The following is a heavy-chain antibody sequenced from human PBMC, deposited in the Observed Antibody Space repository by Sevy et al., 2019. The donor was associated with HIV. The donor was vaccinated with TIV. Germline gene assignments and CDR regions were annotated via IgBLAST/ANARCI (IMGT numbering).Heavy chain of an antibody. CDR2: LSFGCGKI. V-gene: IGHV3-23*01. CDR1: GFNFNIYS. Sequence: GGSLRLSCAVSGFNFNIYSMSWVRQAPGKGLEWVSTLSFGCGKINYADSVKGRFIISRDDSKNTLYLQMNSVRAEDTDVYFCAREGCTRPHDYWGQGTLVTVSS. CDR3: AREGCTRPHDY. D-gene: IGHD2-8*01. J-gene: IGHJ4*02.